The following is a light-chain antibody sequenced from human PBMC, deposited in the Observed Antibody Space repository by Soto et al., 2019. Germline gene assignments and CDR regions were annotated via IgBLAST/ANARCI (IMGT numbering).Light chain of an antibody. Sequence: IVMTQSPATVSVSPGESTNLSCRASRTIGTNLGWYQQKPGQAPRLLISKTSNRATGVPARFSGSGSGTEFTLTNPSLQSEDIAVYYCQQYADWPLTFGGGTKVDIK. V-gene: IGKV3-15*01. J-gene: IGKJ4*01. CDR2: KTS. CDR1: RTIGTN. CDR3: QQYADWPLT.